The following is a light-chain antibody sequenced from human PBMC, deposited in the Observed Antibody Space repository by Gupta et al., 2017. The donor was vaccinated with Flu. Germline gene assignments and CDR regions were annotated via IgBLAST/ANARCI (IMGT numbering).Light chain of an antibody. Sequence: TLSLSLGERATLSCRASESISRTSIARYKQKPGQAPRLLIQGAFSRDTGIPDRFSGSGYGKDFTLTISRREQEDLAVYYCQENGRSAPGTFGQGTKLEIK. CDR3: QENGRSAPGT. J-gene: IGKJ1*01. CDR2: GAF. V-gene: IGKV3-20*01. CDR1: ESISRTS.